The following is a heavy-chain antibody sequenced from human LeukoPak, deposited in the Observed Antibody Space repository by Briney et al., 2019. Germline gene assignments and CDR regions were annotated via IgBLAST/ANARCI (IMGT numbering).Heavy chain of an antibody. CDR3: ANGGRWLQFGDY. D-gene: IGHD5-24*01. CDR2: IYYSGST. CDR1: GGSFSGYY. V-gene: IGHV4-59*05. Sequence: SETLSLTCTVYGGSFSGYYWSWIRQPPGKGLEWIGSIYYSGSTYYNPSLKSRVTISVDTSKNQFSLKLSSVTAADTAVYYCANGGRWLQFGDYWGQGTLVTVSS. J-gene: IGHJ4*02.